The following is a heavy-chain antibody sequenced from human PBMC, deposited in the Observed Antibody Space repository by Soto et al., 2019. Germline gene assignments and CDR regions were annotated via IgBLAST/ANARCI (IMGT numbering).Heavy chain of an antibody. D-gene: IGHD1-7*01. V-gene: IGHV4-39*01. CDR1: GGSISSSSYY. Sequence: QLQLQESGPGLVKPSETLSLTCTVSGGSISSSSYYWGWIRQPPGKGLEWIGSIYYSGSTYYNPSLKSRVTISVDTSKNQFSLKLSSVTAADTAVYYCARQWLELQYYYYGMDVWGQGTTVTVSS. CDR3: ARQWLELQYYYYGMDV. CDR2: IYYSGST. J-gene: IGHJ6*02.